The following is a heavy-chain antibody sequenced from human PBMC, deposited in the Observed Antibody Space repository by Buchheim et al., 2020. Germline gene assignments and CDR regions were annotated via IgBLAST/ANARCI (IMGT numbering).Heavy chain of an antibody. CDR2: VKEDGSEK. CDR3: ARGDYGGNSYWHDAFDI. V-gene: IGHV3-7*04. J-gene: IGHJ3*02. CDR1: GFSFSSYW. D-gene: IGHD4-23*01. Sequence: EVQLVESGGGLVHPGGSLRLSCAASGFSFSSYWMSWVRQAPGKGLEWVANVKEDGSEKFYVDSVKGRFTISRDNAKNSLYLQMNSLRAEDAAVYYCARGDYGGNSYWHDAFDIWGQGT.